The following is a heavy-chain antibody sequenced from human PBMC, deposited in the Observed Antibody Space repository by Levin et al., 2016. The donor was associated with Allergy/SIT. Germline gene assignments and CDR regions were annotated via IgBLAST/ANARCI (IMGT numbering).Heavy chain of an antibody. Sequence: GESLKISCAASGFTFSSYDMHWVRQATGKGLEWVSAIGTAGDTYYPGSVKGRFTISRENAKNSLYLQMNSLRAGDTAVYYCARGGYDSNYYYYYGMDVWGQGTTVTVSS. CDR2: IGTAGDT. J-gene: IGHJ6*02. V-gene: IGHV3-13*01. CDR3: ARGGYDSNYYYYYGMDV. CDR1: GFTFSSYD. D-gene: IGHD5-12*01.